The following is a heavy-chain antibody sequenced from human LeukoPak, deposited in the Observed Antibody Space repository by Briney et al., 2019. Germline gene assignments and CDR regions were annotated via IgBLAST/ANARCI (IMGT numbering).Heavy chain of an antibody. V-gene: IGHV4-4*02. CDR1: GGSISSNNW. D-gene: IGHD6-6*01. CDR2: IYHSGTT. Sequence: SETLSLTCAVSGGSISSNNWWSWVRQPPGKGLEWIGEIYHSGTTNYNPSLKSRVTISVDKSKNQLSLKLSSVTAADTAVYYCARDVGARLSGYWGQGTLVTVSS. CDR3: ARDVGARLSGY. J-gene: IGHJ4*02.